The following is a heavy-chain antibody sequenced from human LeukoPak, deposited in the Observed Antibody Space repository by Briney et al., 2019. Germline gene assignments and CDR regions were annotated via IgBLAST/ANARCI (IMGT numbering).Heavy chain of an antibody. D-gene: IGHD6-13*01. CDR3: ARSRSAAGPDY. V-gene: IGHV1-8*03. CDR1: GYTFTSYD. J-gene: IGHJ4*02. Sequence: ASVTVSRKASGYTFTSYDINWVRQATGQGLEWMGWMNPNSGNTGYAQKFQGRVTITRNTSISTAYMELSSLRSEDTAVYYCARSRSAAGPDYWGQGTLVTVSS. CDR2: MNPNSGNT.